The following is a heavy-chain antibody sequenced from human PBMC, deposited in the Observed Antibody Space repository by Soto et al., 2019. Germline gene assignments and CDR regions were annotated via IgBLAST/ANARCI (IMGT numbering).Heavy chain of an antibody. J-gene: IGHJ4*02. Sequence: QVQLVESGGGVVQPGRSLRLSCEASGFTFSSHSMHWVRQAPGKGLEWVAVIAFDGSYKYYADSGKGRFTISRDNSKNSLLLEMNSMRPEDTAVYYCARGESIVVPGTSFDYWAQGTLVSVSS. CDR1: GFTFSSHS. V-gene: IGHV3-30*04. CDR2: IAFDGSYK. CDR3: ARGESIVVPGTSFDY. D-gene: IGHD6-19*01.